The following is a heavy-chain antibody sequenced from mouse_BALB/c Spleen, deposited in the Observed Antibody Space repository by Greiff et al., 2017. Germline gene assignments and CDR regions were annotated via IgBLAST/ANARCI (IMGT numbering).Heavy chain of an antibody. J-gene: IGHJ3*01. V-gene: IGHV5-12-1*01. CDR3: ARHEGRLGSFAY. Sequence: DVQLVESGGGLVKPGGSLKLSCAASGFAFSSYDMSWVRQTPEKRLEWVAYISSGGGSTYYPDTVKGRFTISRDNAKNTLYLQMSSLKSEDTAMYYCARHEGRLGSFAYWGQGTLVTVSA. CDR1: GFAFSSYD. CDR2: ISSGGGST. D-gene: IGHD4-1*01.